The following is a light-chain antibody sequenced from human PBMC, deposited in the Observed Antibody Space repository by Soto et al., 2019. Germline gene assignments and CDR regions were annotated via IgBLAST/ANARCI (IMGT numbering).Light chain of an antibody. J-gene: IGKJ4*01. CDR3: QKYNSAPLT. CDR1: QGISNS. Sequence: DIQMTQSPSSLSASVGDRVTITCRAIQGISNSLAWYQQKPGKVPKLLIYTASTLQSGVPSRFSGRGFGTDFTLTITSLQPEDVATYYCQKYNSAPLTFGGGTKVEIK. CDR2: TAS. V-gene: IGKV1-27*01.